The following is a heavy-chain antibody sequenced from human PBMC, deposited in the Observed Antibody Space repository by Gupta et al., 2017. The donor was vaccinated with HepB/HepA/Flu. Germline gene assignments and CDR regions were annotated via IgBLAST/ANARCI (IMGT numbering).Heavy chain of an antibody. D-gene: IGHD3-10*01. V-gene: IGHV3-30-3*01. Sequence: QVQLVESGGGVVQPGRSLRLSCEASVLTVSRYALYWVRQAPGKGLEWLAVISYDESNKYYADSVKGRFTISRDNSKNTLYLQMNSLRVEDTAVYYCARALWFGELDLGYWGQGTLVTVSS. CDR3: ARALWFGELDLGY. J-gene: IGHJ4*02. CDR1: VLTVSRYA. CDR2: ISYDESNK.